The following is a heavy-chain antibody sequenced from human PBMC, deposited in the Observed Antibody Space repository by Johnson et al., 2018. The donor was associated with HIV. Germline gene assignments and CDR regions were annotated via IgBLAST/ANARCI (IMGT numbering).Heavy chain of an antibody. Sequence: QVQLVESGGGVVRPGGSLRLSCAASGFTFSTYGAHWVRQAPGKGLEWVAGIWYDGSNKYYADSVKGRFSISRDNAKNSLYLQMNSLRAEDTALYYCAKDKEYSSSSGLSAFDIWGQGTMVTVSS. J-gene: IGHJ3*02. D-gene: IGHD6-6*01. CDR2: IWYDGSNK. CDR3: AKDKEYSSSSGLSAFDI. V-gene: IGHV3-33*03. CDR1: GFTFSTYG.